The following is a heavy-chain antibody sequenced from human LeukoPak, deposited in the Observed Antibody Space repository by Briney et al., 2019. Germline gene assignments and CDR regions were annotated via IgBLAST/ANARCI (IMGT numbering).Heavy chain of an antibody. V-gene: IGHV3-30*18. Sequence: GGSLRLSCAASGFTFSSYGIHWVRQTPGKGLEWVTVISSDGNNKYYADSVKGRFTISRDNSKNTLYLQMNSLRAEDTAVYYCAKAVSSSWYDYFDYWGQGTLVTVSS. D-gene: IGHD6-13*01. J-gene: IGHJ4*02. CDR3: AKAVSSSWYDYFDY. CDR2: ISSDGNNK. CDR1: GFTFSSYG.